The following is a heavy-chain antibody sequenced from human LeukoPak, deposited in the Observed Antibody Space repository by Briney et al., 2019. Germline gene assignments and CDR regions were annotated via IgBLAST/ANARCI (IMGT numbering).Heavy chain of an antibody. V-gene: IGHV3-66*01. CDR3: AREVRDYSDAFDI. CDR2: IYTGDKT. J-gene: IGHJ3*02. D-gene: IGHD3-10*01. CDR1: GFTVSSNY. Sequence: GGSLRLSCAVSGFTVSSNYMSWVRQAPGKGLEWVSVIYTGDKTYYAESVKGRFTISRDNSKNTLYLQMNSLRAEDTAVYYCAREVRDYSDAFDIWGQGTMVTVSS.